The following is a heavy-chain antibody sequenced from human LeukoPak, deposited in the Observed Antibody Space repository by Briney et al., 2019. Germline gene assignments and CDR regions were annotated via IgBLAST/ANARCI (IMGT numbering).Heavy chain of an antibody. V-gene: IGHV4-30-2*01. Sequence: SETLSLTCAVFGGSISSGDYSWGWMRQPPGKGLEWIGYIHHSGSAYYNESLKSRLTMSVDRAKNQFSLKLTSVTAAATAVYSCARVVTGNMGYHWFDPWGQGALVTVSS. CDR2: IHHSGSA. J-gene: IGHJ5*02. CDR1: GGSISSGDYS. CDR3: ARVVTGNMGYHWFDP. D-gene: IGHD4-23*01.